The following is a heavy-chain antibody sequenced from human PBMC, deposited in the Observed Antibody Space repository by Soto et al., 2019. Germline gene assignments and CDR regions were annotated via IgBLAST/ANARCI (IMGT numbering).Heavy chain of an antibody. V-gene: IGHV4-30-4*01. CDR1: GGSISSGDYY. D-gene: IGHD6-13*01. CDR2: IYYSGST. J-gene: IGHJ4*02. Sequence: PSETLSLTCAVSGGSISSGDYYWSWIRQPPGKGLEWIGYIYYSGSTYYNPSLKSRVTISVDTSKNQFSLKLSPVTAADTAVYYCARERGQQLDYWGQGTLVTVSS. CDR3: ARERGQQLDY.